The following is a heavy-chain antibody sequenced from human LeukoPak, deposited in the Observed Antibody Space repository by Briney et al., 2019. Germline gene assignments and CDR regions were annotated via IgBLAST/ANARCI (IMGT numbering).Heavy chain of an antibody. Sequence: GGSLRLSCAASGFTFSDYNMHWVRQAPGKGLEWVSLISGDGNSTNYAGSVKGRFTISRDNSKNSLYLQMNGLRTEDTAFYYCATNFGAYYYDTSGYFDFWGQGTLVTVSS. CDR3: ATNFGAYYYDTSGYFDF. D-gene: IGHD3-22*01. CDR2: ISGDGNST. J-gene: IGHJ4*02. CDR1: GFTFSDYN. V-gene: IGHV3-43*02.